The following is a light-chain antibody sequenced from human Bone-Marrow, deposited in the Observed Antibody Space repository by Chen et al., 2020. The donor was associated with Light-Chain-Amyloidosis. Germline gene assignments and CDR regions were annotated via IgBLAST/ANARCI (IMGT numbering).Light chain of an antibody. CDR2: GSS. CDR3: QQYGTSPLT. Sequence: EIVLTQSQGTLSLSPGEGANLSCRASQTISSNYLTWYQQKFGQAPRLLIYGSSSRATGIPDRFTGSGSGTDFTLTINRLEPEDFAMYYCQQYGTSPLTFSGGTKVEIK. CDR1: QTISSNY. J-gene: IGKJ4*01. V-gene: IGKV3-20*01.